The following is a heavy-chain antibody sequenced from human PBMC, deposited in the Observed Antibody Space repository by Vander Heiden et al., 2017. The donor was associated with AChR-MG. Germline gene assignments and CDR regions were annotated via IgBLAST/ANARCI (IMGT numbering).Heavy chain of an antibody. CDR3: AGPGTSGWNAFDI. CDR1: GYSFTSYW. Sequence: EVQLVQSGAEVKKPGESLKISCKGSGYSFTSYWIAWVRHMPGKGLELMGIIYPGDSDSRYSPAVQGQVTISADKSSSTAYLQWRRMKASDTAMYYYAGPGTSGWNAFDIWGQGTMVTVSS. D-gene: IGHD6-19*01. V-gene: IGHV5-51*01. CDR2: IYPGDSDS. J-gene: IGHJ3*02.